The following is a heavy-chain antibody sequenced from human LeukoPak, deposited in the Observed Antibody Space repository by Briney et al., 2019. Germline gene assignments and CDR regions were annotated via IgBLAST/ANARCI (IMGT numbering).Heavy chain of an antibody. CDR1: GFTFTDYW. V-gene: IGHV3-7*01. J-gene: IGHJ4*01. CDR2: IQQYGGEK. D-gene: IGHD6-13*01. Sequence: GGSLRLSCSVSGFTFTDYWMNWVRQAPGKGLELVASIQQYGGEKSYVDSVKGRFTISRDNAKNSLYLQMSSLRAEDTAVYYCARDGTAAGLYFDLWGQGTLVTVSS. CDR3: ARDGTAAGLYFDL.